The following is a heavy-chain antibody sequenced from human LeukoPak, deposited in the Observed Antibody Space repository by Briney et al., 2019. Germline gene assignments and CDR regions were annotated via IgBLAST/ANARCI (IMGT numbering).Heavy chain of an antibody. J-gene: IGHJ6*03. D-gene: IGHD2-8*02. CDR1: GGSISSHY. CDR2: IYYSGST. CDR3: ARVGGLSMDYYYMDV. V-gene: IGHV4-59*11. Sequence: SETLSLTCTVSGGSISSHYWSWIRQPPGKGLEWIGYIYYSGSTNYNPSLKSRVTISVDTSKNQFSLKLSSVTAADTAVYYCARVGGLSMDYYYMDVWGKGATVTVSS.